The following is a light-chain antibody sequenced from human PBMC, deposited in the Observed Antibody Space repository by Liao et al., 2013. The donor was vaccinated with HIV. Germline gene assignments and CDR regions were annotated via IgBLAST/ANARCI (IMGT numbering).Light chain of an antibody. J-gene: IGLJ1*01. CDR2: QDS. Sequence: SFELTQPPSVSVSPGQTASITCSGNDLGDRYVSWYQQRPGQSPVLVIYQDSKRPSGIHERFSGSNSGTTATLTIRDTQAVDEADYFCEAWYFSTGVFGTGTKVTVL. CDR1: DLGDRY. V-gene: IGLV3-1*01. CDR3: EAWYFSTGV.